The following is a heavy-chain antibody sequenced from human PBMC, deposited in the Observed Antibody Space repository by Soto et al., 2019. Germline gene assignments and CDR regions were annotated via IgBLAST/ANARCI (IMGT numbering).Heavy chain of an antibody. CDR2: INAGNGNT. J-gene: IGHJ6*02. Sequence: QVQLVQSGAEVKKPGASVKVSCKASGYTFTSYAMHWVRQAPGQRLEWMGWINAGNGNTKYSQKFQGRVTITRDTSASTAYMELSSLRAEDTAVYYCARDLMVRGVINYYYGMDVWGQGTTVTVSS. D-gene: IGHD3-10*01. CDR1: GYTFTSYA. CDR3: ARDLMVRGVINYYYGMDV. V-gene: IGHV1-3*01.